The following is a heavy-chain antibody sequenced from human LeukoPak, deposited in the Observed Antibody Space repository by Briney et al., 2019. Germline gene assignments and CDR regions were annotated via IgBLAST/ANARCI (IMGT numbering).Heavy chain of an antibody. CDR3: ARDGIAAVDFDY. J-gene: IGHJ4*02. D-gene: IGHD6-13*01. V-gene: IGHV3-74*01. CDR2: IKGDGSST. Sequence: GGSLRLSCAASGFTFSSNWMHWVRQAPGKGLVWVSRIKGDGSSTSYADSVKGRFTISRDNAKNTLYLQMNSLRAEDTAVYYCARDGIAAVDFDYWGQGTLVTVSS. CDR1: GFTFSSNW.